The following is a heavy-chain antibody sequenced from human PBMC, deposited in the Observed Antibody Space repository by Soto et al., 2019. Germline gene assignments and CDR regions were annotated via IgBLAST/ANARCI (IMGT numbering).Heavy chain of an antibody. Sequence: EVQLVESGGGLVQPGGSLRLSCAASGFTFSSYEMNWVRQAPGKGLEWVSYISSSGSTIYYADSVKGRFTISRDNAKNSLYLQMHTLRAEDTGVYYFARDLRATVTTNYYYYYYRMDVWGQGTTVTVSS. V-gene: IGHV3-48*03. CDR3: ARDLRATVTTNYYYYYYRMDV. CDR2: ISSSGSTI. CDR1: GFTFSSYE. D-gene: IGHD4-17*01. J-gene: IGHJ6*02.